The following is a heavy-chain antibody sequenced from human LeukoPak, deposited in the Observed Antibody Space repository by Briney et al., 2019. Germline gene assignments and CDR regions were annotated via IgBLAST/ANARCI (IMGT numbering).Heavy chain of an antibody. CDR3: ARAVAGTSGFDP. CDR2: IYYSGST. V-gene: IGHV4-30-4*08. CDR1: GGSISSGGYY. D-gene: IGHD6-13*01. Sequence: PSETLSLTCTVSGGSISSGGYYWSWIRQHPGKGLEWIGYIYYSGSTYYNPSLKSRVTISVETSKNQFSLKLNSVTAADTAVYYCARAVAGTSGFDPWGQGTLVTVSS. J-gene: IGHJ5*02.